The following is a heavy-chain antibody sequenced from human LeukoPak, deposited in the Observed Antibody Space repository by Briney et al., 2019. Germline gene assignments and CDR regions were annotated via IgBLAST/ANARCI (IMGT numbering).Heavy chain of an antibody. CDR3: TRSGWWMKGYFDY. CDR1: GYTLTSYG. V-gene: IGHV1-18*01. J-gene: IGHJ4*02. Sequence: GASVKVSCKASGYTLTSYGISWVRQAPGQGLEWMGWISAYNGNTNYAQKLQGRVTMTRNTSISTAYMELSSLRSEDTAVYYCTRSGWWMKGYFDYWGQGTLVTVSS. D-gene: IGHD6-19*01. CDR2: ISAYNGNT.